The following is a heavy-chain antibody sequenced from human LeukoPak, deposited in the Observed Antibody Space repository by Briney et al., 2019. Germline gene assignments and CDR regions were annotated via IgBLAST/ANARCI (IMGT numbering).Heavy chain of an antibody. CDR2: ISADGGST. Sequence: GGSLRLSCVASGLTFYDSAMHWVRQAPGKGLEWVSLISADGGSTFSADSVKGRFSISRDNSKNSLYLQMNSLRREDTAMYYCAKESGKFDYWGQGTLVAVSS. CDR1: GLTFYDSA. V-gene: IGHV3-43*02. J-gene: IGHJ4*02. CDR3: AKESGKFDY.